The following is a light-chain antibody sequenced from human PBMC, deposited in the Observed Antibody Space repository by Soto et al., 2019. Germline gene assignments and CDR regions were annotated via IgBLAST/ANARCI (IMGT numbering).Light chain of an antibody. Sequence: DIQMTQSPSTLSTSIGDRVTITCRASQSISSWLAWYQQKPGKAPKLLIYKAPTLKSGVPSRFSGSGSGTEFTITISSLQPDDFATYYCQHYNSYSEAFGQGTKV. CDR1: QSISSW. CDR3: QHYNSYSEA. CDR2: KAP. J-gene: IGKJ1*01. V-gene: IGKV1-5*03.